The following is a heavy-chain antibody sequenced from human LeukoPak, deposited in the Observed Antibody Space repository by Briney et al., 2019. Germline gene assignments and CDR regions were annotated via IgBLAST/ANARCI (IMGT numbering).Heavy chain of an antibody. V-gene: IGHV1-46*01. CDR1: GYTFTSYY. J-gene: IGHJ4*02. CDR3: ARAPTLSTLTTHFDY. Sequence: SVKVFCKASGYTFTSYYMHWVRQAPGQGLEWMGIINPSGYSTSYAQKFQGRVTMTRDTSTSTVYIELSSLRSEDTAVYHCARAPTLSTLTTHFDYWGQGTLVTAS. CDR2: INPSGYST. D-gene: IGHD4-17*01.